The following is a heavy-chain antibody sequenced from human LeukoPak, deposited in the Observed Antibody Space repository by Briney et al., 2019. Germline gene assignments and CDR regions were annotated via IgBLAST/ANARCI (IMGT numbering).Heavy chain of an antibody. V-gene: IGHV3-49*04. J-gene: IGHJ4*02. D-gene: IGHD2-2*01. CDR1: GFTFDDYA. Sequence: GGSLRLSCAASGFTFDDYAMHWVRQAPGKGLEWVGFIRSKAYGGTTEYAASVKGRFTISRDDSKSIAYLQMNSLKTEDTAVYYCTRGHGYCSSTSCYRKLYYFDYWGQGTLVTVSS. CDR3: TRGHGYCSSTSCYRKLYYFDY. CDR2: IRSKAYGGTT.